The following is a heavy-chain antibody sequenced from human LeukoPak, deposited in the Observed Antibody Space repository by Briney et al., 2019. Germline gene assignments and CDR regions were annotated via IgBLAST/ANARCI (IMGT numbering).Heavy chain of an antibody. Sequence: SETLSLTCTVSGGSISTYYWSWIRQPPGKGLEWIGYISYSGTTNYNPSLKSRVTISVDTSKNQFSLKVRSVTAADTAVYYCARVISGWYYFDYWGQGTLVTVSS. D-gene: IGHD6-19*01. V-gene: IGHV4-59*01. CDR3: ARVISGWYYFDY. CDR2: ISYSGTT. CDR1: GGSISTYY. J-gene: IGHJ4*02.